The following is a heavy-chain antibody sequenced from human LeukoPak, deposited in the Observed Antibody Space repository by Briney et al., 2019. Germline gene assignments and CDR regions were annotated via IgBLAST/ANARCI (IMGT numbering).Heavy chain of an antibody. Sequence: PSETLSLTCTVSGGSISSYYWVWIRQPPGKGLEWIGYVFYNGRTSYNPSLKSRVTISADTSKNQFSLKMNSVTAADTAVYYCASGNYYQDYWGQGTVVTVSP. CDR1: GGSISSYY. CDR2: VFYNGRT. CDR3: ASGNYYQDY. V-gene: IGHV4-59*08. J-gene: IGHJ4*02. D-gene: IGHD1-26*01.